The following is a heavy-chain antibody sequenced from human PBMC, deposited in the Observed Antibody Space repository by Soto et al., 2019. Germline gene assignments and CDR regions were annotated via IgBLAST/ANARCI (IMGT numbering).Heavy chain of an antibody. CDR2: IIPIFGTA. CDR1: GGTFSSYS. V-gene: IGHV1-69*13. Sequence: GGSVKVSCKASGGTFSSYSISWVRQAPGQGLEWMGGIIPIFGTANYAQKFQGRVTITADESTSTAYMELSSLRSEDTAVYYCAIEYSSSPPYYPIGYWGQGTLVTVS. J-gene: IGHJ4*02. CDR3: AIEYSSSPPYYPIGY. D-gene: IGHD6-6*01.